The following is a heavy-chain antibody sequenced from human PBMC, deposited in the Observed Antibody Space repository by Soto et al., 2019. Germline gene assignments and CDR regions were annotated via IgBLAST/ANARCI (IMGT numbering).Heavy chain of an antibody. CDR2: IWYDGSRK. Sequence: GGSLRLSSAASGFTFSSYGMHWVRQAPGKGLEWVAVIWYDGSRKYYADSVKGRFTISRDDSKNTQSLQMDSLRAEDTAVYYCVRDRDWLFDYWG. D-gene: IGHD3-9*01. CDR3: VRDRDWLFDY. V-gene: IGHV3-33*01. J-gene: IGHJ4*01. CDR1: GFTFSSYG.